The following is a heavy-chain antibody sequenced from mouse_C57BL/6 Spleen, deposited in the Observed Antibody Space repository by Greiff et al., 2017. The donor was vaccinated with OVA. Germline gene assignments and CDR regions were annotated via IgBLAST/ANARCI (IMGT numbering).Heavy chain of an antibody. D-gene: IGHD2-4*01. CDR2: IYPGDGDT. Sequence: QVQLQQSGPELVKPGASVKISCKASGYAFSSSWMNWVKQRPGKGLEWIGRIYPGDGDTNYNGKFKGKATLTADKSSSTAYMQLSSLTSEDSAVYFFARSGDYDRAWFAYWGQGTLVTVSA. CDR3: ARSGDYDRAWFAY. CDR1: GYAFSSSW. V-gene: IGHV1-82*01. J-gene: IGHJ3*01.